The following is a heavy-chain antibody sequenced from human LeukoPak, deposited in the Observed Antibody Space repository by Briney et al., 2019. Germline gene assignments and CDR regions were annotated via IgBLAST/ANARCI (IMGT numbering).Heavy chain of an antibody. D-gene: IGHD6-19*01. J-gene: IGHJ4*02. V-gene: IGHV3-7*01. CDR2: IKQDGSEK. Sequence: PGGSLRLSCAASGFTFSSYWMSWVRQAPGKGLEWVANIKQDGSEKYYVDSVKGRFTISRDNAKNSLYLEMNSLRAEDTAVYYCARDLRIAVASYWGQGTLVTVSS. CDR1: GFTFSSYW. CDR3: ARDLRIAVASY.